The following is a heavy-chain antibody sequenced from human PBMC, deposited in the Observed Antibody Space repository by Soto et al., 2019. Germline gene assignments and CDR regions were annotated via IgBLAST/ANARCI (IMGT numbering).Heavy chain of an antibody. CDR1: GFSFGYYW. D-gene: IGHD3-10*01. V-gene: IGHV3-7*01. CDR3: ARDSGYGSGDSVNHYLDY. J-gene: IGHJ4*01. Sequence: VQLVESGGGLVQPGGSLRLSCAASGFSFGYYWMSWVRQAPRKGLEWLATIKLDASEKKYVDSVKGRFTLSRDNAKNTLYMQMDSLRVEDTAVNYCARDSGYGSGDSVNHYLDYWGRGTLVTVSS. CDR2: IKLDASEK.